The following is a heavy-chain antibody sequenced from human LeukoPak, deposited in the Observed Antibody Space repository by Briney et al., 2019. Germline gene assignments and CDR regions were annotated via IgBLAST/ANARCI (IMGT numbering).Heavy chain of an antibody. D-gene: IGHD3-3*01. V-gene: IGHV4-34*01. CDR2: INHSGST. CDR3: ARGLTIFGVVISDP. Sequence: SKTLSLTCAVYGGSFSGYYWSWIRQPPGKGLEWIGEINHSGSTNYNPSLKSRVTISVDTSKNQFSLKLSSVTAADTAVYYCARGLTIFGVVISDPWGQGTLVTVSS. CDR1: GGSFSGYY. J-gene: IGHJ5*02.